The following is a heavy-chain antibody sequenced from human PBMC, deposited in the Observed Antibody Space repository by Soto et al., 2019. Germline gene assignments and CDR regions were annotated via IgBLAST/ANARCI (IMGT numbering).Heavy chain of an antibody. CDR2: INAGNGNT. CDR3: ARDPISITMVRGVIPGFDY. D-gene: IGHD3-10*01. J-gene: IGHJ4*02. V-gene: IGHV1-3*01. CDR1: GYTFTSYA. Sequence: ASVKGSCKASGYTFTSYAMHWVRQAPGQRLEWMGWINAGNGNTKYSQKFQGRVTITRDTSASTAYMELSSLGSEDTAVYYCARDPISITMVRGVIPGFDYWGQGTLVTVSS.